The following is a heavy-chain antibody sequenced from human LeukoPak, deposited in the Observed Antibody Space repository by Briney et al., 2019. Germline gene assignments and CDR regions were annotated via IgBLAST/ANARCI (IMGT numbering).Heavy chain of an antibody. V-gene: IGHV4-34*01. J-gene: IGHJ4*02. D-gene: IGHD3-10*01. CDR2: INHSGST. CDR3: ARQIGSGSYR. CDR1: GGSFSGYY. Sequence: AETLSLTCAVYGGSFSGYYWSWIRQPPGKGLEWIGEINHSGSTDYNPSLKSRVTISVDTSKNQFSLKLSSVTAADTAVYYCARQIGSGSYRWGQGTLVTVSS.